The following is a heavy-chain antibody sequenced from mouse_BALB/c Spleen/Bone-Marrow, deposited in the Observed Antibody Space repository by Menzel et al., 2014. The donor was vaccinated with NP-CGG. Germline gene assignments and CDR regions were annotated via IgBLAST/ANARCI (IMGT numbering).Heavy chain of an antibody. D-gene: IGHD3-1*01. CDR2: VLPGSGST. J-gene: IGHJ4*01. Sequence: VQLQESGAELMKPGASVKISCKATGYTFXTYWIEWVKQRPGHGLEWIGEVLPGSGSTNYNEKFKGKATFTADTSSNTAYNQLSSLTSEDSAVYYCARWGSSRAMDYWGQGTSVTVSS. V-gene: IGHV1-9*01. CDR1: GYTFXTYW. CDR3: ARWGSSRAMDY.